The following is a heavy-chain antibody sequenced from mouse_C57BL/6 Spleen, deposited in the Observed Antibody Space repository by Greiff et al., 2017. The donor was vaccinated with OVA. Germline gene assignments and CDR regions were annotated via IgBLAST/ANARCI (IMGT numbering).Heavy chain of an antibody. CDR1: GYSITSGYY. Sequence: ESGPGLVKPSQSLSLTCSVTGYSITSGYYWNWIRQFPGNKLEWMGYISYDGSNNYNPSLKNRISITRDTSKNQFFLKLNSVTTEDTATYYCASLLRSNYAMDYWGQGTSVTVSS. D-gene: IGHD1-1*01. CDR2: ISYDGSN. J-gene: IGHJ4*01. CDR3: ASLLRSNYAMDY. V-gene: IGHV3-6*01.